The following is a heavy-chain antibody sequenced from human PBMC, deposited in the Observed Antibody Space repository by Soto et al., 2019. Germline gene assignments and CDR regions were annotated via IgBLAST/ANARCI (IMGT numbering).Heavy chain of an antibody. J-gene: IGHJ6*02. D-gene: IGHD3-10*01. CDR2: IRSKANSYAT. Sequence: GGSLRLSCAASGFTFSGSAMHWVRQASGKGLEWVGRIRSKANSYATGYAGSVKGRFPIYRDDSKNTAYLQMNSLKTEDTAVYYCTSINGSGNPSHQMYYYYYGMDVWGQGTTVTVSS. CDR3: TSINGSGNPSHQMYYYYYGMDV. V-gene: IGHV3-73*01. CDR1: GFTFSGSA.